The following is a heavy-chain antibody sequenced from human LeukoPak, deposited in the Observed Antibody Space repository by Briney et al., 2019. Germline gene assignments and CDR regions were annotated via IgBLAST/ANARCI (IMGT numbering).Heavy chain of an antibody. Sequence: PAGGSLRLXCAASGFTFSSYAMSWVRQAPGKGLEWVSAISGSGGSTYYADSGKGRFTISRDNSKNTLYLQMNSLRAEDTAVYYCAKDLSGSYYRDYWGQGTLVTVSS. CDR2: ISGSGGST. D-gene: IGHD1-26*01. CDR3: AKDLSGSYYRDY. J-gene: IGHJ4*02. CDR1: GFTFSSYA. V-gene: IGHV3-23*01.